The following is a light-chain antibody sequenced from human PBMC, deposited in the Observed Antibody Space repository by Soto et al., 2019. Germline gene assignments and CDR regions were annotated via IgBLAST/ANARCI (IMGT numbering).Light chain of an antibody. Sequence: DIQMTKSPSSLSASVGDRVTITCRASQGIANYLAWYQQKPGRVPKLLIYAASTLQSGVPSRFTGSGSGTDFTLTINSLQPEDVATYYCQKCKTAPFTFGGGTKVDTK. CDR3: QKCKTAPFT. CDR1: QGIANY. CDR2: AAS. J-gene: IGKJ4*01. V-gene: IGKV1-27*01.